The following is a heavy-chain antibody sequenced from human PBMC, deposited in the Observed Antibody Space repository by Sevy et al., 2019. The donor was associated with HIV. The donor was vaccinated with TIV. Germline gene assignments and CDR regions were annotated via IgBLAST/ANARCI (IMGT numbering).Heavy chain of an antibody. V-gene: IGHV3-7*03. D-gene: IGHD2-21*01. J-gene: IGHJ3*02. CDR3: ARDATAYCGGDCYSWSAFDI. CDR2: IKQDGSEK. Sequence: GGSLRLSCAASGFTFSSYWMSWVRQAPGKGLEWVANIKQDGSEKYYVDSVKGRFTISRDNAKNSLYLQMNSLRAEDTAVYYCARDATAYCGGDCYSWSAFDIWGQGTMVTFSS. CDR1: GFTFSSYW.